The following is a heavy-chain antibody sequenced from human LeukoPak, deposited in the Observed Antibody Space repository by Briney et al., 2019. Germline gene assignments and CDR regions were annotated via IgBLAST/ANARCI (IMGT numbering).Heavy chain of an antibody. D-gene: IGHD6-13*01. CDR3: ATAAAAVAY. CDR1: GFTFSDYW. V-gene: IGHV3-7*03. J-gene: IGHJ4*02. Sequence: GGSLRLSCTASGFTFSDYWMTWVRQAPGKGPEWVANIKQDGSQRYYVDSVKGRFTISRDNAKNSLYLQMNSLRAEDTAVYYCATAAAAVAYWGQGTLVTVSS. CDR2: IKQDGSQR.